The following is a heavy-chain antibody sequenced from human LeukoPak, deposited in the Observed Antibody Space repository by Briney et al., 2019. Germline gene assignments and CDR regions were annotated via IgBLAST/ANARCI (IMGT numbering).Heavy chain of an antibody. Sequence: GGSLRLSCAASGLTVSSSYMSWVRQAPGKGLEWVSIIYNDGSTYYADSMKGRFTISRDNSKNTLYLQMSSLRPEDTAVYYCVKDLSGSFSFDQWGQGTLVTVSS. CDR3: VKDLSGSFSFDQ. J-gene: IGHJ4*02. D-gene: IGHD1-26*01. CDR2: IYNDGST. V-gene: IGHV3-53*05. CDR1: GLTVSSSY.